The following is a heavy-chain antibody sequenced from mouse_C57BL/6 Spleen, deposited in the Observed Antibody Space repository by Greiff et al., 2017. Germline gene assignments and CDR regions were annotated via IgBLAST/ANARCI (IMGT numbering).Heavy chain of an antibody. D-gene: IGHD4-1*01. CDR3: AREGSGPAY. CDR1: GYAFSSSW. V-gene: IGHV1-82*01. CDR2: IYPGDGDT. Sequence: VQLQQSGPELVKPGASVKISCTASGYAFSSSWMNWVKQRPGQGLEWIGRIYPGDGDTNYNGKFQGKATLTADKSSSTAYMQLSSLTSEDSAVYFCAREGSGPAYWGQGTLVTVSA. J-gene: IGHJ3*01.